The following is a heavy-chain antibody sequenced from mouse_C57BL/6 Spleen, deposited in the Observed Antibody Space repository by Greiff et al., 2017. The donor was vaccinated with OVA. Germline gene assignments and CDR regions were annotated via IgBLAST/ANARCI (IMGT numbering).Heavy chain of an antibody. D-gene: IGHD2-3*01. CDR2: IYPGDGDT. CDR3: ARAGYYYYYAMDY. Sequence: QVQLQQSGPELVKPGASVKISCKASGYAFSSSWMNWVKQRPGKGLEWIGRIYPGDGDTNYNGKFTGKATLTADKSSSTAYMQLSSLTSEDSAVYCCARAGYYYYYAMDYWGQGTSVTVSS. V-gene: IGHV1-82*01. CDR1: GYAFSSSW. J-gene: IGHJ4*01.